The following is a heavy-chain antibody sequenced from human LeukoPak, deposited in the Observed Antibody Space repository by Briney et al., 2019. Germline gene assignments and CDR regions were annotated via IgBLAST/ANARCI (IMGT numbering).Heavy chain of an antibody. J-gene: IGHJ4*02. D-gene: IGHD6-6*01. CDR2: ISSSSSYI. V-gene: IGHV3-21*01. CDR3: ARGAGSSSSGDY. Sequence: GGSLRLSYAASGFTFSSYSMNWVRQAPGKGLEWVSSISSSSSYIYYADSVKGRFTISRDNAKNSLYLQMNSLRAEDTAVYYCARGAGSSSSGDYWGQGTLVTVSS. CDR1: GFTFSSYS.